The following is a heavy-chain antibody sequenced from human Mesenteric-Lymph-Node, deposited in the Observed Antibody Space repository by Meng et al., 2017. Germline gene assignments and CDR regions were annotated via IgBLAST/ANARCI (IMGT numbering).Heavy chain of an antibody. J-gene: IGHJ4*02. CDR2: ISSSGSTI. D-gene: IGHD1-1*01. Sequence: GESLKISCTASGFTFSNYEMNWVRRAPGKGLEWVSYISSSGSTIYYADSAKGRFTISRDNAKNSLYLQMNSLRAEDTAVYYCARGSDNVDYWSQGTLVTVSS. CDR3: ARGSDNVDY. V-gene: IGHV3-48*03. CDR1: GFTFSNYE.